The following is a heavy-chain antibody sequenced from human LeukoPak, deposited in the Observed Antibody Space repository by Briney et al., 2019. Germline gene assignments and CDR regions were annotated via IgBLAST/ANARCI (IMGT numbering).Heavy chain of an antibody. J-gene: IGHJ4*02. V-gene: IGHV5-10-1*01. CDR1: GYSFTSYW. CDR3: ARQADYDSSGYPH. CDR2: IDPSDSYT. D-gene: IGHD3-22*01. Sequence: GESLKISCKGSGYSFTSYWISWVRQMPGKGLEWMGRIDPSDSYTNYSPSFQGHVTISADKSISTAYLQWSSLKASDTAMYYYARQADYDSSGYPHWGQGTLVTVSS.